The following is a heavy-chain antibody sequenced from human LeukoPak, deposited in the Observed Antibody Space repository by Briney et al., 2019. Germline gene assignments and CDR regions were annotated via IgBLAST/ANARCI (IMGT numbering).Heavy chain of an antibody. V-gene: IGHV4-34*01. CDR1: GGSFSGYY. CDR2: INHSGGT. CDR3: ARNNYYFDC. Sequence: PSETLSPTCAVYGGSFSGYYWSWIRQPPGKGREWIGEINHSGGTTYNTSLKSRITMSVDTSKNQLSLKLNSVTAADTAVYFCARNNYYFDCWGQGTLVTVSS. D-gene: IGHD5-24*01. J-gene: IGHJ4*02.